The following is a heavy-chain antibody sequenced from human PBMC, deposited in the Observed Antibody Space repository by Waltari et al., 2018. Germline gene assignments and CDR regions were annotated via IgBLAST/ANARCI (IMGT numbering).Heavy chain of an antibody. CDR1: GFTFSRSA. CDR3: AKFSPDGEVTY. V-gene: IGHV3-23*01. CDR2: VMGSGDRT. Sequence: EVQLLESGGGSVQPGGSLRLSCAASGFTFSRSAMRWVRQAGAGLEWVSAVMGSGDRTYYADSVKGRFTISRDNSKNTLSLQMSSLRVEDTALYYCAKFSPDGEVTYWGQETLVTVSS. J-gene: IGHJ4*02. D-gene: IGHD4-17*01.